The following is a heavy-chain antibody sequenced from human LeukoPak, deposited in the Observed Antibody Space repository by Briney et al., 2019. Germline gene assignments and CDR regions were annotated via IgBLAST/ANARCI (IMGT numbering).Heavy chain of an antibody. J-gene: IGHJ4*02. Sequence: GGSLRLSCAVSGFTFSRYSMNWVRQAPGKGLEWVSYISSSSSTIYYADSVKGRFTISRDNAKNSLLLQMHSLRAEDTAVYYCTSRYSSGWPFRPFDYWGQGTLVTVSS. V-gene: IGHV3-48*01. CDR2: ISSSSSTI. CDR3: TSRYSSGWPFRPFDY. CDR1: GFTFSRYS. D-gene: IGHD6-19*01.